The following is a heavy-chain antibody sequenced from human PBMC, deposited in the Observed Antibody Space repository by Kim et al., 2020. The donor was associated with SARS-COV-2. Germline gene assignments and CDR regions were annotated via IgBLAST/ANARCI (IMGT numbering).Heavy chain of an antibody. CDR3: AREGSTNCCPLDN. D-gene: IGHD2-2*01. V-gene: IGHV1-18*03. Sequence: NSAQKLQGRVTMTTDTSTSTAYMELRSLRSDDMAVYYCAREGSTNCCPLDNWGQGTLVTVSS. J-gene: IGHJ4*02.